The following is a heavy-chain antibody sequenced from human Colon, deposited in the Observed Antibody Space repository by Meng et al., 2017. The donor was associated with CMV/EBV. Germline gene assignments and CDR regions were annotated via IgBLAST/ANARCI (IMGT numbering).Heavy chain of an antibody. CDR3: ARVIQSSGVVISPFNY. D-gene: IGHD3-3*01. Sequence: ASVMVSCKAYGYTFSNYGMSWVRQAPGQGPEWLGWVNADNGDTYYAQKMQDRVAMTAETSTSTAYLELRSLRSYDTAVYYCARVIQSSGVVISPFNYWGQGTMVTVSS. J-gene: IGHJ4*02. CDR1: GYTFSNYG. CDR2: VNADNGDT. V-gene: IGHV1-18*01.